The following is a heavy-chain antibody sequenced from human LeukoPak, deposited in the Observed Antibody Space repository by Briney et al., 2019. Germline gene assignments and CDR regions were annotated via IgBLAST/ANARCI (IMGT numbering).Heavy chain of an antibody. Sequence: ASVKVSCQASGYTFTSYGISWVRQAPGQRLEWMGWINVFNGNKKYPQKLQGRVTMTTDTSTSTAYMELRSLRSDNTAVYYCARERSITMVGGEGDYYYGMDVWGKGTTVTVSS. CDR2: INVFNGNK. CDR3: ARERSITMVGGEGDYYYGMDV. V-gene: IGHV1-18*04. J-gene: IGHJ6*04. CDR1: GYTFTSYG. D-gene: IGHD3-10*01.